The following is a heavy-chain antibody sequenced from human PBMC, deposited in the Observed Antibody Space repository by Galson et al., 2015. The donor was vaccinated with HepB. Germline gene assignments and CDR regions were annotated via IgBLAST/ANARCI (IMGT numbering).Heavy chain of an antibody. CDR3: ASCRPRVGEQWLEPYYYYGMDV. V-gene: IGHV1-69*13. CDR2: IIPIFGTA. D-gene: IGHD6-19*01. J-gene: IGHJ6*02. Sequence: SVKVSCKASGGTFSSYATSWVRQAPGQGLEWMGGIIPIFGTANYAQKFQGRVTITADESTSTAYMELSSLRSEDTAVYYCASCRPRVGEQWLEPYYYYGMDVWGQGTTVTVSS. CDR1: GGTFSSYA.